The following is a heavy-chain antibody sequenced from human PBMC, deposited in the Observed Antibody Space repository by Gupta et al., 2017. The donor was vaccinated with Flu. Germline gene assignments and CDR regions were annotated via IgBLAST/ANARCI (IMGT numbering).Heavy chain of an antibody. CDR1: GFSFSNYG. V-gene: IGHV3-30*18. D-gene: IGHD3-9*01. CDR3: AKDWKWNYNIYGMNV. Sequence: QEQVVESGGGVVQPGRSLRLSCAASGFSFSNYGMHWVRQAPGKGREWVADISYDGRNKNYADSVKGRFTISRDNSKNTLYLQMNSLRTEDTAVYYCAKDWKWNYNIYGMNVWGQGTTVTVSS. CDR2: ISYDGRNK. J-gene: IGHJ6*02.